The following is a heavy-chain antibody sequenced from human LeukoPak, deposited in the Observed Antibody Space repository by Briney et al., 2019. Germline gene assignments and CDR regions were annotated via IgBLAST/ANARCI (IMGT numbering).Heavy chain of an antibody. J-gene: IGHJ4*02. CDR3: AKAPKHRRSTSCYGDY. V-gene: IGHV3-23*01. Sequence: GGSLRLSCAASGFTFTIYAMIWVRQAPGKGLEWVSAISGNGAGTYYADSVRGRFTISRDNSKNTLYLQMNSLRVEDTAVYYCAKAPKHRRSTSCYGDYWGQGTLVTVSS. CDR1: GFTFTIYA. D-gene: IGHD2-2*01. CDR2: ISGNGAGT.